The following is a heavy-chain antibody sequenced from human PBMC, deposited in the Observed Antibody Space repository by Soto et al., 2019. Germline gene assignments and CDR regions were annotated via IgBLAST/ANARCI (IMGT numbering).Heavy chain of an antibody. CDR3: AISRITMIVVVPFYGMDV. Sequence: SETLSLTCTVSGGSISSGDYYWSWIRQPPGKGLEWIGYIYYSGSTYYNPSLKSRVTISVGTFKNQFSLKLSSVTAADTAVYYCAISRITMIVVVPFYGMDVWGQGTTVTVSS. J-gene: IGHJ6*02. CDR2: IYYSGST. D-gene: IGHD3-22*01. CDR1: GGSISSGDYY. V-gene: IGHV4-30-4*01.